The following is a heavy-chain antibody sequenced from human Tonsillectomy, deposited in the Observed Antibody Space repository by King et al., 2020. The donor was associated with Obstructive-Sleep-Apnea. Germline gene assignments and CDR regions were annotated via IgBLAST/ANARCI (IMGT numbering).Heavy chain of an antibody. V-gene: IGHV4-59*01. Sequence: QLQESGPGLVKPSETLSLTCTVSGGSISSYYWSWIRQPPGKGLEWIGYVYYSGSTNYNPSLKGRVTISVDTSKKQFSLKLSSVTAADTAVYYWAREAYDSSGYWALLDYWGQGTLVTVPS. J-gene: IGHJ4*02. CDR2: VYYSGST. CDR3: AREAYDSSGYWALLDY. CDR1: GGSISSYY. D-gene: IGHD3-22*01.